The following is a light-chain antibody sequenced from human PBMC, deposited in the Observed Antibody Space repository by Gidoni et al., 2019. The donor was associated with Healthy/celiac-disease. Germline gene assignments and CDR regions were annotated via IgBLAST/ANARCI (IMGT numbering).Light chain of an antibody. J-gene: IGKJ1*01. Sequence: DIQMTQSPSSLSASVGDRVTITCRASQSISSYLNWYQQKPGKAPKLLIYAASSLQSGVPSRFSGSGSGTDFTLTISSLQPEDFATYYCQQSYSTPSWTFXXXTKVEI. V-gene: IGKV1-39*01. CDR3: QQSYSTPSWT. CDR1: QSISSY. CDR2: AAS.